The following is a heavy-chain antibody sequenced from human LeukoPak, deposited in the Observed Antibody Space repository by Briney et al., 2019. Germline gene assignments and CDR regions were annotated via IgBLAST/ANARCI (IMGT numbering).Heavy chain of an antibody. CDR1: GGSISSSSYY. Sequence: SETLSLTCTVSGGSISSSSYYWGWIRQPPGKGLEWIGTMYHRGSTYYNPSLKSRVTMSGDTCKNHFSLKLSSVIAADAAVYYCARHRGDNSNPRYYFYYMDVWGKRTTVTVSS. CDR2: MYHRGST. D-gene: IGHD4-11*01. J-gene: IGHJ6*03. CDR3: ARHRGDNSNPRYYFYYMDV. V-gene: IGHV4-39*01.